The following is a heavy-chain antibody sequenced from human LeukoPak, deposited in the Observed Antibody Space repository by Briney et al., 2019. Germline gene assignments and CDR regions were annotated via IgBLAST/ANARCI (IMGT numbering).Heavy chain of an antibody. V-gene: IGHV3-30*02. D-gene: IGHD2-15*01. Sequence: PWGSLRLSCGASGFSFSSHGMNWVRQAPGKGLEWVAFIRYDGSNKYYADSVKGRFTISRDDSKNTLYLQMNSLRPEDTAVYYCAKDHRYCSGGSCYGADYWGQGTLVTVSS. J-gene: IGHJ4*02. CDR1: GFSFSSHG. CDR3: AKDHRYCSGGSCYGADY. CDR2: IRYDGSNK.